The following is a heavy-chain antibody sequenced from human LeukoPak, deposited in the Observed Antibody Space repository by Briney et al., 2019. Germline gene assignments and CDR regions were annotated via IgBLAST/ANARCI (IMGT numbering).Heavy chain of an antibody. D-gene: IGHD3-3*01. V-gene: IGHV3-23*01. CDR2: VSGGGHNT. J-gene: IGHJ4*02. CDR1: GFTFSSYA. CDR3: AKDRSSWYYPFDS. Sequence: GGSLRLSCVASGFTFSSYAMSWVRQAPGKGLEWVSVVSGGGHNTYYADSVKGRFTMSRDSSKRTVYLQMNSLRAEDTAVYYCAKDRSSWYYPFDSWGQGTLVTVSS.